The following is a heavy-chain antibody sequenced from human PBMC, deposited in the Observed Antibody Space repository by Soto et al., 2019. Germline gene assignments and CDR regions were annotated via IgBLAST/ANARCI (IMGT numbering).Heavy chain of an antibody. CDR3: ASSYSSPRSWFDH. V-gene: IGHV1-18*01. CDR2: ISAYNGNT. D-gene: IGHD6-13*01. J-gene: IGHJ5*02. Sequence: ASGKVSCKASGYTFTSYGISWVRQAPGQGLEWMGWISAYNGNTNYAQKLQGRVTMTRDTSISTAYMELSRLRSDDTAVYYCASSYSSPRSWFDHWGQGTLVTVSS. CDR1: GYTFTSYG.